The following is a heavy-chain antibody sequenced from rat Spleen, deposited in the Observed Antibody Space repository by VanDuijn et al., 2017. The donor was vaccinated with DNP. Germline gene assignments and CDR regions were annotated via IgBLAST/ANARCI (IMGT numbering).Heavy chain of an antibody. CDR1: GFTFNNYW. J-gene: IGHJ4*01. CDR2: ITTSGDIS. Sequence: EVQLVQSGGGLVQPGRSLKLSCVASGFTFNNYWMTWIRQVPGKGLEWVASITTSGDISYYPDSVRGRFTISRDNAINTLYLQMNSLRSEDSATYYCAREGDYYDGSYVDALDAWGQGTSVTVSS. V-gene: IGHV5-31*01. D-gene: IGHD1-12*02. CDR3: AREGDYYDGSYVDALDA.